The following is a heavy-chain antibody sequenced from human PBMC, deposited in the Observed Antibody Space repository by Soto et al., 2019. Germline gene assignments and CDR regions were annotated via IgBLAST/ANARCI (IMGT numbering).Heavy chain of an antibody. CDR2: ISYDGSNK. CDR1: GFTFSSYA. D-gene: IGHD2-15*01. Sequence: GGSLRLSCAASGFTFSSYAMHWVRQAPGKGLEWVAVISYDGSNKYYADSVKGRFTISRDNSKNTLYLQMNSLRAEDTAVYYCARDSIRGGYYYYGMDVWGQGTTVTVSS. CDR3: ARDSIRGGYYYYGMDV. V-gene: IGHV3-30-3*01. J-gene: IGHJ6*02.